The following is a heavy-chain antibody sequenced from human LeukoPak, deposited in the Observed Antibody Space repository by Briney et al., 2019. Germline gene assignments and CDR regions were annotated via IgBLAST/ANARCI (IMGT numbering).Heavy chain of an antibody. Sequence: PGGSLRLSCAASGFTFSSYWMSWVRQAPGKGLEWVANIKQDGSEKYYVDSVKGRFTISRDNAKNSLYLQMNSLRAEDTAVYYCARDRYYDSSGYPGQPYWGQGTLVTVSS. D-gene: IGHD3-22*01. CDR1: GFTFSSYW. J-gene: IGHJ4*02. V-gene: IGHV3-7*01. CDR3: ARDRYYDSSGYPGQPY. CDR2: IKQDGSEK.